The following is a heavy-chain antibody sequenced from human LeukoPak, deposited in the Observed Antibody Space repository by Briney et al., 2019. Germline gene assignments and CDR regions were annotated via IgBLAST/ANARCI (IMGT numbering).Heavy chain of an antibody. V-gene: IGHV4-61*02. CDR1: GGSISSGSYY. D-gene: IGHD3-22*01. CDR2: IYTSGST. CDR3: AREDTYYDSNGLSY. J-gene: IGHJ4*02. Sequence: SETLSLTCTVSGGSISSGSYYWSWIRQPAGKGLEWIGRIYTSGSTNYNPSLKSRVTISVDTSKNQFSLKLSSVTAADTAVYYCAREDTYYDSNGLSYWGQGTLVTVSS.